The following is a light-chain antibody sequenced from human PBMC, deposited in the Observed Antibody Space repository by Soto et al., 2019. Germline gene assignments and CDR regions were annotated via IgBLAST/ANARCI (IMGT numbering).Light chain of an antibody. Sequence: QSVLTQPASVSGSPGQSITISCTGTSSDIGGYNYVSWYQQHPGKAPKLMIYEVSNRPSGVSNRFSGSKSGNTASLTTSGLQAEDEADYYCSSYTTTYTPLYVFGTGTKVTVL. J-gene: IGLJ1*01. CDR3: SSYTTTYTPLYV. CDR2: EVS. V-gene: IGLV2-14*01. CDR1: SSDIGGYNY.